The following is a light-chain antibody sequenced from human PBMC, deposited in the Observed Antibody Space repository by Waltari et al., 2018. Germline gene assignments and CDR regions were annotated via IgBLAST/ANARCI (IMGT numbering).Light chain of an antibody. V-gene: IGKV3-15*01. CDR2: GAS. Sequence: EIVVTQSPATLSVSPGDRAILTCRTSQTLNNNLAWFQQKPGQSPRLLIYGASARASGVPARFSGSGSGTEFTLTITSLQSEDFAVYYCQQYNTYVTFGPGTKVDIK. J-gene: IGKJ3*01. CDR1: QTLNNN. CDR3: QQYNTYVT.